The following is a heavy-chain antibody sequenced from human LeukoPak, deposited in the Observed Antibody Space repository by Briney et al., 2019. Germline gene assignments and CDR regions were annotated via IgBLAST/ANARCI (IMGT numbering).Heavy chain of an antibody. CDR1: GYTFTSYG. CDR2: ISAYNGNT. CDR3: ARDLSIDYYDSGSPHYHYGMDV. J-gene: IGHJ6*04. Sequence: ASVKVSCKASGYTFTSYGITWVRQAPGQGLEWMGWISAYNGNTKYAQKFQGRVTMTTDTSTSTTYMELRSLRSDDTAVYYCARDLSIDYYDSGSPHYHYGMDVWGKGTTVTVSS. D-gene: IGHD3-10*01. V-gene: IGHV1-18*04.